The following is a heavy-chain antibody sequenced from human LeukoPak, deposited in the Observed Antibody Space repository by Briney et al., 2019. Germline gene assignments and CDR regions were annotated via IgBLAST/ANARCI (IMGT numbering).Heavy chain of an antibody. CDR2: FDPEDGET. CDR1: GYTLTELS. CDR3: ATVIKFWPLLYFQH. D-gene: IGHD3-16*02. Sequence: ASVKVSCKVCGYTLTELSMHWVRQAPGKRLEWMGGFDPEDGETIYAQKFQGRVTMTEDTSTDTAYMELSSLRSEDTAVYYCATVIKFWPLLYFQHWGQGTLVTVSS. V-gene: IGHV1-24*01. J-gene: IGHJ1*01.